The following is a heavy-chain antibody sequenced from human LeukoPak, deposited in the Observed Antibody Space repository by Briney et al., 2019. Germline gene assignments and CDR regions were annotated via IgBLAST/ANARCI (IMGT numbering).Heavy chain of an antibody. D-gene: IGHD3-3*01. CDR2: ISGSGGST. J-gene: IGHJ4*02. V-gene: IGHV3-23*01. Sequence: PGGSLRLSCAASGFTFSSYAMSWVRQAPGKGLEWVSAISGSGGSTYYADSVKGRFTISRDNSKNTLYLQMNSLRAEDTAVYYCAKERGYDFWSGYDIFDYWGQGTLVTVSS. CDR3: AKERGYDFWSGYDIFDY. CDR1: GFTFSSYA.